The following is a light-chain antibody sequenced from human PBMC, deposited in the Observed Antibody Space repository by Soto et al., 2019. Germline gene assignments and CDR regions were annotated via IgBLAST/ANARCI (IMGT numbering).Light chain of an antibody. CDR1: SGYSNNK. Sequence: QSVLTQPPSASASLGASVTLTCNLSSGYSNNKVDWYQQRPGKGPRFVMRVGTGRIVGSKGDGIPDRFSVLCSGLNRYLTIQNIQEVDESEYHDWADHGSGSNFASVVFGGGTKLTVL. J-gene: IGLJ2*01. CDR3: WADHGSGSNFASVV. V-gene: IGLV9-49*01. CDR2: VGTGRIVG.